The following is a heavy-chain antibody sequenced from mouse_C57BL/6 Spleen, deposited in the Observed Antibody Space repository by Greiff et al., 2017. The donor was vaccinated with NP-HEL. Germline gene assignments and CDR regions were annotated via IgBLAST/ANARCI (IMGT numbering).Heavy chain of an antibody. V-gene: IGHV1-50*01. D-gene: IGHD4-1*01. CDR3: ARGNWDPVAY. CDR1: GYTFTSYW. J-gene: IGHJ3*01. CDR2: IDPSDSYT. Sequence: QVQLQQPGAELVKPGASVKLSCKASGYTFTSYWMQWVKQRPGQGLEWIGEIDPSDSYTNYNQKFKGKATLTVDTSSSTAYMQLSSLTSEDSAVYYCARGNWDPVAYWGQGTLVTVSA.